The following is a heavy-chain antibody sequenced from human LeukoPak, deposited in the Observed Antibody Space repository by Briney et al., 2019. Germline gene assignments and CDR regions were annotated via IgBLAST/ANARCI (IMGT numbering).Heavy chain of an antibody. V-gene: IGHV3-48*03. Sequence: GGSLRLSCAASGFTFSSYEMNWVRQAPGKGLEWVSYISSSGSTIYYADSVKGRFTISRDNAKNSLYLQMNILRAEDTAVYYCARVTIGRPDYWGQGTLVTVSS. CDR1: GFTFSSYE. D-gene: IGHD3-9*01. CDR3: ARVTIGRPDY. J-gene: IGHJ4*02. CDR2: ISSSGSTI.